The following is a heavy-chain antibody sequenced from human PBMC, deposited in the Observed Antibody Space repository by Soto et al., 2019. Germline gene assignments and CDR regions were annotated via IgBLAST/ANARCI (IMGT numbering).Heavy chain of an antibody. CDR2: IIPIFGTA. CDR1: GGTFSSYA. D-gene: IGHD3-3*01. CDR3: ARVGDLYYDFWSGPRRGAFDI. V-gene: IGHV1-69*13. Sequence: SVKVSCKASGGTFSSYAISWVRQAPGQGLEWMGGIIPIFGTANYAQKFQGRVTITADESTSTAYMELSSLRSEDTAVYYCARVGDLYYDFWSGPRRGAFDIWGQGTMVTVSS. J-gene: IGHJ3*02.